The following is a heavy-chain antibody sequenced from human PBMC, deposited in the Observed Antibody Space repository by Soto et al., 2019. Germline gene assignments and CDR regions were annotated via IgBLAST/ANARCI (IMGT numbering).Heavy chain of an antibody. CDR2: IYTSGGT. Sequence: QVQLQESGPGLVKPSETLSLTCTVSGGSISSYYWSWIRQPAGKGREWTGRIYTSGGTNYNPSLKSRVTMSVDTSKNQFSLKLSSVTAADTAVYYCARAGYCSSTSCYREGFDPWGQGTLVTVSS. CDR3: ARAGYCSSTSCYREGFDP. V-gene: IGHV4-4*07. D-gene: IGHD2-2*02. J-gene: IGHJ5*02. CDR1: GGSISSYY.